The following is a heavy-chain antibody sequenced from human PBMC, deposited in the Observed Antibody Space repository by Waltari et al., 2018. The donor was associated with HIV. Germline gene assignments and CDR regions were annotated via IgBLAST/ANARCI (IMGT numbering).Heavy chain of an antibody. D-gene: IGHD3-10*01. J-gene: IGHJ4*02. V-gene: IGHV3-74*01. CDR2: INTDGSGT. Sequence: EVQLVESGGGLVQPGGSLRLSCVASGCTFRSFWMHWVRRAPGKGLVWVSRINTDGSGTDYAGSVKGRFTISRDNAKNTLYLQMNTLRADDMAVYYCVRGSSSWIGVDHWGQGTLVTVSS. CDR1: GCTFRSFW. CDR3: VRGSSSWIGVDH.